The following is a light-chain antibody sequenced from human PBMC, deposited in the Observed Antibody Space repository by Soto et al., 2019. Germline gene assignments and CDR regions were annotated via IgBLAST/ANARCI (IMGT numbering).Light chain of an antibody. CDR1: SSDVGGYNY. Sequence: QSVLTQPASVSGSPGQSITISCTGTSSDVGGYNYVSWYQQHPGKAPKLMIYDVSNRPSGVSNRFSGSKSGNTASLTISGLQAEDEADYYCSSYTSSSGYVVFGGGTKLTVL. CDR2: DVS. J-gene: IGLJ2*01. V-gene: IGLV2-14*01. CDR3: SSYTSSSGYVV.